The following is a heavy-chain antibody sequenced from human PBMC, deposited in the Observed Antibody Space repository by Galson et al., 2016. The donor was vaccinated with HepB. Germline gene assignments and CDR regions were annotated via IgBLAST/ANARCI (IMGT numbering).Heavy chain of an antibody. V-gene: IGHV3-48*02. Sequence: SLRLSCAVFGFNLNSYSMNWVRQAPGKGLEWISYITSSSSLIFYADSVKGRFTLSRDNARNSLYLQMNILRDEDTAVYYCARVVYGSGSYYRFYDYWGQGTLVTVS. CDR1: GFNLNSYS. CDR2: ITSSSSLI. D-gene: IGHD3-10*01. CDR3: ARVVYGSGSYYRFYDY. J-gene: IGHJ4*02.